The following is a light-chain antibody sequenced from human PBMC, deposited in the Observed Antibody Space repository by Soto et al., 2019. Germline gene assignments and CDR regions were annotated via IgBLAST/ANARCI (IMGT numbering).Light chain of an antibody. V-gene: IGLV2-11*01. CDR3: WSFAGSDTFWV. CDR2: DVS. J-gene: IGLJ3*02. Sequence: QSALTQPRSVSGSPGQSVTISCTGTSSDVGDYNYVSWYQQYPGKAPKLVIYDVSKRPSGVPDRFSGSKSGNTASLTISGLQAEDEADYYCWSFAGSDTFWVFGGGTKLTVL. CDR1: SSDVGDYNY.